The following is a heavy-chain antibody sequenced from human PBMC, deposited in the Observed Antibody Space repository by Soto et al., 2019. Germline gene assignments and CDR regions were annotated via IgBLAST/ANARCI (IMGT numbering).Heavy chain of an antibody. V-gene: IGHV4-30-4*01. CDR1: GGSISSGDYY. CDR3: AQERATNWFDP. J-gene: IGHJ5*02. Sequence: SETLSLTCTVSGGSISSGDYYWSWIRQPPGKGLEWIGYIYYSGSTYYNPSLKSRVTISVDTSKNQFSLKLSSVTAADTAVYYCAQERATNWFDPWGQGTLVTVSS. CDR2: IYYSGST.